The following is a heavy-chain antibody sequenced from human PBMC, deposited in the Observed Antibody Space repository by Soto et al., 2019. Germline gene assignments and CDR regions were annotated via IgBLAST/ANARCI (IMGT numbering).Heavy chain of an antibody. CDR2: SIPIQGTA. Sequence: QVQLVQSGAEVKKPGSSVKVSCEASGGRFTSYIFTWVRQAPGQGLEWMGRSIPIQGTADYALKFQDRVTMTADKATNTVHMEMRSLRPDDTAVYHCAKSLVFVDHGYMDVWGKGTTVTVSS. CDR1: GGRFTSYI. CDR3: AKSLVFVDHGYMDV. J-gene: IGHJ6*03. V-gene: IGHV1-69*08. D-gene: IGHD2-21*01.